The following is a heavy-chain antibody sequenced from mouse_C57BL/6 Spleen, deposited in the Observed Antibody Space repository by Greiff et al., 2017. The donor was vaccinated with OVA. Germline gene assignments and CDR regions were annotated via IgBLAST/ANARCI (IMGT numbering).Heavy chain of an antibody. Sequence: ESGPGLVKPSQSLSLTCSVTGYSITSGYYWNWIRQFPGNKLEWMGYISYDGSNNYNPSLKNRISITRDTSKNQFFLKLNSVTTEDTATYYCAREGDYGSSLAWFAYWGQGTLVTVSA. D-gene: IGHD1-1*01. J-gene: IGHJ3*01. CDR3: AREGDYGSSLAWFAY. CDR2: ISYDGSN. V-gene: IGHV3-6*01. CDR1: GYSITSGYY.